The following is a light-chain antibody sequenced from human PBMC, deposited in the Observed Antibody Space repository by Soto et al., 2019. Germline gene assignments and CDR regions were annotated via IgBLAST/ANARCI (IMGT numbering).Light chain of an antibody. V-gene: IGKV3-20*01. CDR1: QSVSSSY. CDR2: GAS. J-gene: IGKJ1*01. CDR3: QQYVSSPQT. Sequence: EMVLTQSPGTLSLSPGERATLSCRASQSVSSSYLAWYQQKPGQAPRLLIYGASNRATGIPDRFSGSGSGTDFTLTISRLEPEDFAMYFCQQYVSSPQTFGQGTKVDIK.